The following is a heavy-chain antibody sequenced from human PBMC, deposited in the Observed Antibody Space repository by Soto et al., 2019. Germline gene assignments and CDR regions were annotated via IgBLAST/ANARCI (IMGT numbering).Heavy chain of an antibody. D-gene: IGHD3-3*01. CDR2: INPATGAA. CDR3: ARGGGVGVAGSAAFDM. CDR1: GYPVTAYY. Sequence: QLHLVQSGAVVKKPGASVTVSCSASGYPVTAYYMHWVRQAPGRGLEWMGGINPATGAAKYTQTFQGRVTMTRDTSTSTVFMELRGPTSGDTAVFYCARGGGVGVAGSAAFDMWGQGTLVTVSS. J-gene: IGHJ3*02. V-gene: IGHV1-2*02.